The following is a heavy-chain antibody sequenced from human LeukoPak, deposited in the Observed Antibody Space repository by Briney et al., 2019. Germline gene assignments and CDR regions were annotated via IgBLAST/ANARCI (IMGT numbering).Heavy chain of an antibody. D-gene: IGHD4-11*01. V-gene: IGHV1-18*01. Sequence: ASVKVSCKASGYTFTSYGINWVRQAPGQGLEWMGWINTYNGNTNYAQEFQGRVTMTTDTSTSTAYLELKSLRSDGTAIYYCARETPVTCFDYWGPGTLVTVSS. CDR3: ARETPVTCFDY. J-gene: IGHJ4*02. CDR1: GYTFTSYG. CDR2: INTYNGNT.